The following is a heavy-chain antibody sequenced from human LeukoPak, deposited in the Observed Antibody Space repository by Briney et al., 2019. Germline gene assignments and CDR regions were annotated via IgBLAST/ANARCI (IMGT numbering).Heavy chain of an antibody. CDR1: GFIFSDHY. CDR3: ARGAGPLFDP. J-gene: IGHJ5*02. Sequence: GGSLRLSCAVSGFIFSDHYMSWIRHAPGKGLEWIYYITNSGNTMYYADSVKGRFTISRDNAKKSLYLQMNSLRDADTAVYYCARGAGPLFDPWGQGTLVTVSS. CDR2: ITNSGNTM. V-gene: IGHV3-11*01.